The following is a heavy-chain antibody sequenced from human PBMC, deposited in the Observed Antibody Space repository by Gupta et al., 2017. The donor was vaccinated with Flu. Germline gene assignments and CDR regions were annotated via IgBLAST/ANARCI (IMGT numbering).Heavy chain of an antibody. Sequence: FSSYAISWVRQAPGQGLEWMGGIIPIFGTANYAQKFQGRVTITADESTSTAYRELSSLRSEDTAGYYCARGDSYGFRGFDPWGQGTLVTVSS. CDR3: ARGDSYGFRGFDP. CDR2: IIPIFGTA. J-gene: IGHJ5*02. V-gene: IGHV1-69*01. CDR1: FSSYA. D-gene: IGHD5-18*01.